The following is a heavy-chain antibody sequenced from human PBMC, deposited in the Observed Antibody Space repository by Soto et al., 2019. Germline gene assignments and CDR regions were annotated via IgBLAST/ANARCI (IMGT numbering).Heavy chain of an antibody. J-gene: IGHJ4*02. D-gene: IGHD5-12*01. CDR2: IKQVLIEK. CDR1: GFTFSSYW. Sequence: VVSLRLSCAASGFTFSSYWMSWVRQAPGQRLEWVANIKQVLIEKYYVDSLKVRFPTSRNNAKNSLYLQINGLRAEDTAVYYCARELYSGYASLDSWGQGPLVTVSS. CDR3: ARELYSGYASLDS. V-gene: IGHV3-7*01.